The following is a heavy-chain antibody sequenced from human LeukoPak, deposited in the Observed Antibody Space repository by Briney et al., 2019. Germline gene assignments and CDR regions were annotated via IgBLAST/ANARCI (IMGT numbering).Heavy chain of an antibody. CDR3: ARDLSGISGSRGGYYYYMDV. CDR1: GFTFSSYS. Sequence: GGSLRLSCAASGFTFSSYSMNWVRQAPGKGQEWVSSISGSSSYIYYADSVKGRFTISRDNAKNSLYLQMNSLRAEDTAVYYCARDLSGISGSRGGYYYYMDVWGKGTTVTVSS. D-gene: IGHD1-20*01. V-gene: IGHV3-21*01. CDR2: ISGSSSYI. J-gene: IGHJ6*03.